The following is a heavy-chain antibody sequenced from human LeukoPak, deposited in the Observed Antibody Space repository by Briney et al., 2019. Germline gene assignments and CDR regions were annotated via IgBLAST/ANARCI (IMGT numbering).Heavy chain of an antibody. CDR3: ARVASGGAGFDP. Sequence: SETLSLTCSVSGGSISSYYWSWIRQPPGKGLEWIGYVHYSGSTNYNPSLKSRVTISVDTSKNQFSLKLSSVTAADTAVYYCARVASGGAGFDPWGQGTLVTVSS. V-gene: IGHV4-59*01. D-gene: IGHD3-16*01. J-gene: IGHJ5*02. CDR2: VHYSGST. CDR1: GGSISSYY.